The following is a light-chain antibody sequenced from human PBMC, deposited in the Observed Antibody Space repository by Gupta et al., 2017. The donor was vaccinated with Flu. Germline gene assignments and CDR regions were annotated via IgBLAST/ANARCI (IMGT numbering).Light chain of an antibody. CDR3: QQYDNLPRLT. Sequence: DIQMTQSPSSLSASVGDRVTITCQASQDINNYLNWYQQKPGKAPKLLIYDTSNWETGVPSRFSGSGSGTDXTFTISXRQPEDFATYYCQQYDNLPRLTFGXGTRVDIK. V-gene: IGKV1-33*01. CDR1: QDINNY. CDR2: DTS. J-gene: IGKJ3*01.